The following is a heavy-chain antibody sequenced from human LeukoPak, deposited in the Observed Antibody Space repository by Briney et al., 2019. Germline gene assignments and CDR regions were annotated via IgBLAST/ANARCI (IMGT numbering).Heavy chain of an antibody. Sequence: ASVKVSCKASGGTFSSYAISWVRQAPGQGLEWMGGIIPIFGTANYAQKFQGRVTITTDESTSTASMELSSLRSEDTAVYYCARDYYDSSGKDDYWGQGTLVTVSS. CDR3: ARDYYDSSGKDDY. D-gene: IGHD3-22*01. J-gene: IGHJ4*02. CDR1: GGTFSSYA. CDR2: IIPIFGTA. V-gene: IGHV1-69*05.